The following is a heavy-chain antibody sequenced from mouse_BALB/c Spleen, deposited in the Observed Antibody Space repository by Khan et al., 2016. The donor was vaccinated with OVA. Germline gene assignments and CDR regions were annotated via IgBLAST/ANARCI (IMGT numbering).Heavy chain of an antibody. Sequence: QIQLVQSGPELKKPGETVKISCKASGYTFTNYGMNWVKQSPGKALKWMGWINTYTGEPTYADDFKGRFSFSLETSANTAFLQFNNLKTEDTATYFCARHPYVSYTLDHWGQGTSVTVSA. J-gene: IGHJ4*01. CDR3: ARHPYVSYTLDH. CDR2: INTYTGEP. CDR1: GYTFTNYG. D-gene: IGHD1-1*01. V-gene: IGHV9-3-1*01.